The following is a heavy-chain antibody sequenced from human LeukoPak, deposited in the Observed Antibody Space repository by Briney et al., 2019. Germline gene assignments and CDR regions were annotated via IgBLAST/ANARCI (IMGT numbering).Heavy chain of an antibody. CDR1: GGSISGYY. V-gene: IGHV4-34*01. D-gene: IGHD3-22*01. CDR3: AHYYDSSGPIDY. Sequence: SETLSLTCTVSGGSISGYYWSWIRQPPGKGLEWIGEINHSGSTNYNPSLKSRVTISVDTSKNQFSLKLSSVTAADTAVYYCAHYYDSSGPIDYWGQGTLVTVSS. CDR2: INHSGST. J-gene: IGHJ4*02.